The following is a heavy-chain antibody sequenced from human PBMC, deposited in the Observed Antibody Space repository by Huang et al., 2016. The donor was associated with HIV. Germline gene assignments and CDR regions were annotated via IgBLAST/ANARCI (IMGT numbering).Heavy chain of an antibody. D-gene: IGHD3-16*01. CDR2: IIPRCGTR. J-gene: IGHJ3*01. V-gene: IGHV1-69*13. CDR1: GVSFNNFG. Sequence: QVQLVQSGAEVRKPGSSVKVSCRASGVSFNNFGINWVRQAPGQGVEWMGGIIPRCGTRNYAQRFKDRVTSTADETTGVVHLEVTSLRSDDTAVYFCAKRGGAWGSPYAFDLWGPGTMVTVSS. CDR3: AKRGGAWGSPYAFDL.